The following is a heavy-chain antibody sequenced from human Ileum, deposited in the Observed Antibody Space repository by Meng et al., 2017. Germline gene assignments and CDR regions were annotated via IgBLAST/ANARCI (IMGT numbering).Heavy chain of an antibody. CDR1: GFTFDNYA. V-gene: IGHV3-30*04. D-gene: IGHD3-10*01. CDR3: ARSTYFYGSGSPDY. CDR2: IASDASNI. J-gene: IGHJ4*02. Sequence: GESLKISCAASGFTFDNYAMHWVRQAPGKGLEWVASIASDASNINHADSVKGRFTISRDNFKDTLYLQMNSLGPADTAIYFCARSTYFYGSGSPDYWGQGTLVTVSS.